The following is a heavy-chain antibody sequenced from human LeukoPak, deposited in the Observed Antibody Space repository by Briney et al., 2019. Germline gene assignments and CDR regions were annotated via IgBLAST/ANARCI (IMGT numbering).Heavy chain of an antibody. CDR3: ARNPLYSSSLLSPYDY. CDR1: GFTVSSNY. CDR2: IYSGGST. D-gene: IGHD6-13*01. Sequence: GGSLRLSCAASGFTVSSNYMSWVRQAPGKGLEWVSVIYSGGSTYHADSVKGRFTISRDNSKNTAYLQMNSLRAEDTAVYYCARNPLYSSSLLSPYDYWGQGTLVTVSS. J-gene: IGHJ4*02. V-gene: IGHV3-66*01.